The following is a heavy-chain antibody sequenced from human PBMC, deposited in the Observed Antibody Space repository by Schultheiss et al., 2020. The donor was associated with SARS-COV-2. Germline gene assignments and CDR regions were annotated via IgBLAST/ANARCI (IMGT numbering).Heavy chain of an antibody. V-gene: IGHV3-48*02. CDR2: ISSSSSTI. CDR3: ARTVPTVINYFDY. CDR1: GFTFSSYS. Sequence: GGSLRLSCAASGFTFSSYSMNWVRQAPGKGLEWVSSISSSSSTIYYADSVKGRFTISRDNAKNSLYLQMNSLRDEDTAVYYCARTVPTVINYFDYWGQGTLVTVSS. J-gene: IGHJ4*02. D-gene: IGHD4-11*01.